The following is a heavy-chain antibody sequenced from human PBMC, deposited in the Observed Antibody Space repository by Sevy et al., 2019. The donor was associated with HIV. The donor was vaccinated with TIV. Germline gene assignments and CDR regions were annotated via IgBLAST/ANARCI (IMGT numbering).Heavy chain of an antibody. D-gene: IGHD5-12*01. CDR3: ARDGYGYVIWGFFDY. Sequence: GGSLRLSCAASGFTFSSYVVHWVRQAPGKGLEWVAVISYDGSNKYYADSVKGRFTISRDNSKNTLYLQMNSLRAEDTAVYYCARDGYGYVIWGFFDYWGQGALVTVSS. V-gene: IGHV3-30-3*01. J-gene: IGHJ4*02. CDR1: GFTFSSYV. CDR2: ISYDGSNK.